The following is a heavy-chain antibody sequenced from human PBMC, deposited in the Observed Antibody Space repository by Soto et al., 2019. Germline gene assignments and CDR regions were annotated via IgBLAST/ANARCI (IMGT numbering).Heavy chain of an antibody. D-gene: IGHD2-15*01. V-gene: IGHV1-69*12. CDR1: GGTFSSYA. J-gene: IGHJ6*02. CDR2: IIPIFGTA. Sequence: QVQLVQSGAEVKKPGSSVKVSCKASGGTFSSYAISWVRQAPGQGLEWMGGIIPIFGTANYAQKFQGRVTNTADESTSTAYMAGSSLSSDDTSVYYCARHPGGKGYYYGMDVWGEGTTVAVS. CDR3: ARHPGGKGYYYGMDV.